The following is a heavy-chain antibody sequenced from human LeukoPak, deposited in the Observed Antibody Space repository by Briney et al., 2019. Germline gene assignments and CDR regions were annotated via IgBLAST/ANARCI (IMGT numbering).Heavy chain of an antibody. J-gene: IGHJ4*02. CDR1: GGSISSYY. CDR3: ARHSRTRGVIDFDH. Sequence: SETLSLTCTVSGGSISSYYWSWIRQPPGKGLEWIGYIYYSGSTNYNPSLKSRVTISVDTSKNQFSLKLSSVTAADTAVYYCARHSRTRGVIDFDHWGQGTLVTVSS. CDR2: IYYSGST. D-gene: IGHD3-10*01. V-gene: IGHV4-59*08.